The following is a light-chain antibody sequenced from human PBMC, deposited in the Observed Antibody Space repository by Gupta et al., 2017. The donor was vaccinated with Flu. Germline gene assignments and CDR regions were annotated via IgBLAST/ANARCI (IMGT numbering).Light chain of an antibody. V-gene: IGLV1-44*01. J-gene: IGLJ3*02. CDR3: TTWDDSLYGPKG. CDR1: SSNIGSNP. Sequence: QSVLTQPPSASGTPGQRVTISCSGSSSNIGSNPVSWYQQLPGTAPKLLIYSNDHRPAGVPDRFSGSKSGTSASLAISGLQSEDEADYYYTTWDDSLYGPKGFGGGTKLT. CDR2: SND.